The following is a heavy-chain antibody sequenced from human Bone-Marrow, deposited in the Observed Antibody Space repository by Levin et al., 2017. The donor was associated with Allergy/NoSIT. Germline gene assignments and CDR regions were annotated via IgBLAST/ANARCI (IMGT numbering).Heavy chain of an antibody. CDR2: IFYNGIP. Sequence: SETLSLTCTVSGGSMTNYYWSWIRQPPGKGLEWVGYIFYNGIPNYNSSLESRVPMSVDTSKNQFYLKLRAVTAADTAVYYCVRHFPECIAASPYKMFDPWGQGTLVTVSS. CDR1: GGSMTNYY. D-gene: IGHD6-6*01. CDR3: VRHFPECIAASPYKMFDP. J-gene: IGHJ5*02. V-gene: IGHV4-59*08.